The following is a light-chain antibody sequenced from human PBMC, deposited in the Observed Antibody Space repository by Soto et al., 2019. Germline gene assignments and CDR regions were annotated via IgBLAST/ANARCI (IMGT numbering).Light chain of an antibody. Sequence: DIQMTQSPSSLSSSVGDRVTITXRASHGIITYLSWYQQKPGXLPKXXXYAXSTLQSGGPSRLSGSGSGTDFTLTISSLQPEDVATYYCQKYNSAPQTFGQGTKVDIK. CDR1: HGIITY. J-gene: IGKJ1*01. CDR3: QKYNSAPQT. V-gene: IGKV1-27*01. CDR2: AXS.